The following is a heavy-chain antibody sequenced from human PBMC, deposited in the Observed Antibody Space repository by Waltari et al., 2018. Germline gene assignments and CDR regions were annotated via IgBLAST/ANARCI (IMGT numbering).Heavy chain of an antibody. D-gene: IGHD1-26*01. CDR3: ARGVRSYSWYFDL. CDR2: IYSGGST. CDR1: GFTVSSNY. J-gene: IGHJ2*01. Sequence: EVQLVETGGGLIQPGGSLRLSCAASGFTVSSNYMSWVRQAPGKGLEWVSVIYSGGSTYYADSVKGRFTISRDNSKNTLDLQMNSLRAEDTTVYYCARGVRSYSWYFDLWGRGTPVTVSS. V-gene: IGHV3-53*02.